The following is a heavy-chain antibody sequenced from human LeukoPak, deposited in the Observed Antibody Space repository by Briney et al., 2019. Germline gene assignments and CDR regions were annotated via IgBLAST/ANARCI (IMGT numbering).Heavy chain of an antibody. V-gene: IGHV4-4*07. D-gene: IGHD3-10*01. CDR2: LYSSGDT. CDR3: EVEGSGTYYYYSFYMDV. CDR1: GGSISSYY. J-gene: IGHJ6*03. Sequence: SETLSLTCIVSGGSISSYYWSWIRQPAGKGLEWIGRLYSSGDTNYNPSLKSRVTMSVDTSKNQFSLKLNSVTAADTAVYSREVEGSGTYYYYSFYMDVWGKGSTVTVSS.